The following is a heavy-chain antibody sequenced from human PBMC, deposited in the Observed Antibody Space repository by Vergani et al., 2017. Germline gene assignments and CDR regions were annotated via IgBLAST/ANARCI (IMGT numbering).Heavy chain of an antibody. CDR3: ARVMYRDEASTGYRLEGMDI. D-gene: IGHD3-9*01. V-gene: IGHV4-59*13. CDR1: GGSFNTYY. J-gene: IGHJ6*02. CDR2: IYSPGST. Sequence: QVQLEESGPGLVKPSETLSLTCTVSGGSFNTYYWSWIRQSPGKGLEWIGYIYSPGSTNYNPSLNSRVTMSVDTSKNQFSLNLRSVTAADTAVYFCARVMYRDEASTGYRLEGMDIWGQGTTVTISS.